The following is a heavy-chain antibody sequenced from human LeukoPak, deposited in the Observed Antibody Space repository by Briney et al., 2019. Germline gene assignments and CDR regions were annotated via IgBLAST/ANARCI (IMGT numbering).Heavy chain of an antibody. V-gene: IGHV1-18*01. J-gene: IGHJ5*02. D-gene: IGHD4-11*01. CDR1: GYTFTSYG. CDR2: ISAYNGNT. Sequence: ASVNVSCKASGYTFTSYGISWVRQAPGRGLEWMGWISAYNGNTNYAQKLQGRVTMTTDTSTSTAYMELRSLRSDDTAVYYCARDLDGDYSTNWFDPWGQGTLVTVSS. CDR3: ARDLDGDYSTNWFDP.